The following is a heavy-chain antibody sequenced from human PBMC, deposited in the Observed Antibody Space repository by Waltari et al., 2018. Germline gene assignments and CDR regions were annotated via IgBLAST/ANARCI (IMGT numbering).Heavy chain of an antibody. D-gene: IGHD3-10*01. CDR3: ARIGSYGSGGEYENYYDGMDV. V-gene: IGHV1-8*02. CDR1: GSTFTSHD. CDR2: SKARRGNK. Sequence: QVQPVQSGAEVTKPGASVKVSCKASGSTFTSHDINWVRQPTGQGLKRMGRSKARRGNKGYAKKVQGSGTMPRNTSVRTDNMELSSLRSEDTAENYCARIGSYGSGGEYENYYDGMDVWGQGATVTVSS. J-gene: IGHJ6*02.